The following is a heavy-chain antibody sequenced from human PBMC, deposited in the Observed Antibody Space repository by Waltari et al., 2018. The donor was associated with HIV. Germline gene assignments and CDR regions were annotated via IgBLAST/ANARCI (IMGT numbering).Heavy chain of an antibody. Sequence: WVRQAPGKGLEWVAVISYDGSNKYYADSVKGRFTISRDNSKNTLYLQMNSLRAEDTAVYYCAKAYSPSSGTKGAFDIWGQGTMVTVSS. D-gene: IGHD2-2*01. J-gene: IGHJ3*02. CDR2: ISYDGSNK. V-gene: IGHV3-30*18. CDR3: AKAYSPSSGTKGAFDI.